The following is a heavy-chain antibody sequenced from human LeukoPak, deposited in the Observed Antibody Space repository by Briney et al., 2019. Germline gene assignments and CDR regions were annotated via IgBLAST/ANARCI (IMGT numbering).Heavy chain of an antibody. V-gene: IGHV3-23*01. J-gene: IGHJ3*02. D-gene: IGHD6-19*01. Sequence: PGGSLRLSCAASGFTFSSYAMSWVRQAPGKGLEWVSAISGSGGSTYYADSVKGRFTISRDNSKNTLYLQMNSLRAEDTAVYYCAKGGTYSSGWYPGTDAFDIWGQGTMVTVSS. CDR3: AKGGTYSSGWYPGTDAFDI. CDR2: ISGSGGST. CDR1: GFTFSSYA.